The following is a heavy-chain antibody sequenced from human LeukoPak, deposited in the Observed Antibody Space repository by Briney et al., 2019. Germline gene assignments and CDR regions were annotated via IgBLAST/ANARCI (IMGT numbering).Heavy chain of an antibody. Sequence: SETLSLTCTVSGGSISSYYWSWIRQPPGKGLEWLGYIYYSGSTNYNPSLKSRVTISVDTSKNQFSLKLSSVTAADTAVYYCARVFEYYDFWSGYTHFYMDVWGKGTTVTVSS. D-gene: IGHD3-3*01. V-gene: IGHV4-59*01. CDR3: ARVFEYYDFWSGYTHFYMDV. CDR1: GGSISSYY. CDR2: IYYSGST. J-gene: IGHJ6*03.